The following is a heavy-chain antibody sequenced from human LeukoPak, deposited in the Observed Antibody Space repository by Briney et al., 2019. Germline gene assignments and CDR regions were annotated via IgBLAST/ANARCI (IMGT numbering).Heavy chain of an antibody. D-gene: IGHD6-6*01. CDR3: AKELIAARLFDY. V-gene: IGHV3-74*01. J-gene: IGHJ4*02. Sequence: GGSLRLSCAASGFTFSSYWMHWVRQAPGKGLVWVSRINTDGSSTSYADSVKGRFTISRDNAKNTLYLQMNSLRAEDTAVYYCAKELIAARLFDYWGQGTLVTVSS. CDR2: INTDGSST. CDR1: GFTFSSYW.